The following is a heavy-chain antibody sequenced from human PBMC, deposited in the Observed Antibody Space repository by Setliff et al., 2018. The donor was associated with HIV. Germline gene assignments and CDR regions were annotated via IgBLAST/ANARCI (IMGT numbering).Heavy chain of an antibody. J-gene: IGHJ3*01. V-gene: IGHV4-34*01. CDR2: IIHSGGT. Sequence: PSETLSLTCAVYGGSFSGYYWTWIRQPPGRGLEWIGEIIHSGGTNYNRSLKSRVTISVDTSKNQFSLNVSSVTAADTAVYYCARGWGHDGFDFWGQGTMVTVSS. CDR1: GGSFSGYY. D-gene: IGHD7-27*01. CDR3: ARGWGHDGFDF.